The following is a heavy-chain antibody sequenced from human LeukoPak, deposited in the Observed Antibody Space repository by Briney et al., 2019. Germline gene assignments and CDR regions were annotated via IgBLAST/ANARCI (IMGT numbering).Heavy chain of an antibody. CDR2: IYPGDSDT. J-gene: IGHJ4*02. Sequence: GESLKISCKGSGYRFTSFWIGWVRQMPGKGLEWMGIIYPGDSDTRYSPSFQGQVTISADKSISTAYLQWSSLKASDTAMYYCASLGCSGGSCYAPFDYWGQGTLVTVS. CDR3: ASLGCSGGSCYAPFDY. D-gene: IGHD2-15*01. V-gene: IGHV5-51*01. CDR1: GYRFTSFW.